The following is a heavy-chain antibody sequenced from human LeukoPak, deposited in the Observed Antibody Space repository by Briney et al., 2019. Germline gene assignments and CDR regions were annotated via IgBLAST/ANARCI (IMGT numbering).Heavy chain of an antibody. V-gene: IGHV1-2*06. D-gene: IGHD1-14*01. J-gene: IGHJ4*02. CDR3: ARDRSSAPNREFDH. CDR2: INPNSGGT. CDR1: GYTFIDCV. Sequence: GASVKVSCKTSGYTFIDCVIHWVRQAPGQGLEWMGRINPNSGGTEYEQKFQGRVTMTRDTHINIPYMELHRLISHDTAVYYCARDRSSAPNREFDHWPQRPLVPVPS.